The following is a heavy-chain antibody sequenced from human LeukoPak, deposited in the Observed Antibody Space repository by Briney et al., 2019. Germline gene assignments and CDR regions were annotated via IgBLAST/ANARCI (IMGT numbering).Heavy chain of an antibody. Sequence: PSETLSLTCAVYGGSFSGYYWSWIRQPPGKGLEWIGEINHSGSTNYNPSLKSRVTISVDTSKNQFSLKLSSVTAADTAVYYCARANIVGAIPDAFDIWGQGTMVTVSS. J-gene: IGHJ3*02. V-gene: IGHV4-34*01. CDR3: ARANIVGAIPDAFDI. D-gene: IGHD1-26*01. CDR2: INHSGST. CDR1: GGSFSGYY.